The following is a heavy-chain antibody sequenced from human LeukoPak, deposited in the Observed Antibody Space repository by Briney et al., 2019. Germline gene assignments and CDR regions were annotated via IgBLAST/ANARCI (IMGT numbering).Heavy chain of an antibody. V-gene: IGHV4-59*01. CDR2: IYYSGST. D-gene: IGHD3-22*01. J-gene: IGHJ6*02. CDR3: AREGYYCDSSGYRVGMDV. CDR1: GGSISSYY. Sequence: SETLSLTCTVSGGSISSYYWSWIRQPPGKGLEWIGYIYYSGSTNYNPSLKSRVTISVDTSKNQFSLKLSSVTAADTAVYYCAREGYYCDSSGYRVGMDVWGQGTTVTVSS.